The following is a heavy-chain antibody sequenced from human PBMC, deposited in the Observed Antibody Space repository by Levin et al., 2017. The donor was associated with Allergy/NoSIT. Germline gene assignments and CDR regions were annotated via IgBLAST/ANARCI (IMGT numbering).Heavy chain of an antibody. CDR3: ARDYGSGAGNYFYYYMDV. CDR2: ISYDGSNK. Sequence: GGSLRLSCAASGFTFTSYAMHWVRQAPGKGLEWVAIISYDGSNKYYADSVKGRFTISRDNSKNTLYLQMNSLRAEDTAVYYCARDYGSGAGNYFYYYMDVWGNGTTVTVSS. V-gene: IGHV3-30*14. CDR1: GFTFTSYA. D-gene: IGHD6-19*01. J-gene: IGHJ6*03.